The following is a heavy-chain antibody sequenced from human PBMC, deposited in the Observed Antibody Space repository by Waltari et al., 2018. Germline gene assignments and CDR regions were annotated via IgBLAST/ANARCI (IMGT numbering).Heavy chain of an antibody. V-gene: IGHV3-74*03. CDR3: ARAGLLGAFDV. CDR1: GFTFSRSW. Sequence: EVQLVESGGGLVQPGGSLRLSCAASGFTFSRSWIHWVRQFPGKGLMWVPRSNKDGGSTVYADAVKGRFTISRDDAKNTVSLQMNNLGAEDTALYYCARAGLLGAFDVWGQGTMVTVSS. J-gene: IGHJ3*01. CDR2: SNKDGGST. D-gene: IGHD2-15*01.